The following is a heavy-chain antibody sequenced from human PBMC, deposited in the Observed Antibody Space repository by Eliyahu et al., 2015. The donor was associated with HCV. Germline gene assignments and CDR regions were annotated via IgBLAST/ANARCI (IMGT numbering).Heavy chain of an antibody. J-gene: IGHJ4*02. Sequence: EVQLVESGGGLSQPGGSLRLSCAATGFSXRDYWMHWVRQGPGKGLVWVSRINGDGSWITYADSVKGRFTVSRDNGKNTLYLQMNSLRVEDTAVYYCAQSYGGGGVDYWGQGALVTVSP. V-gene: IGHV3-74*03. CDR2: INGDGSWI. D-gene: IGHD3-16*01. CDR1: GFSXRDYW. CDR3: AQSYGGGGVDY.